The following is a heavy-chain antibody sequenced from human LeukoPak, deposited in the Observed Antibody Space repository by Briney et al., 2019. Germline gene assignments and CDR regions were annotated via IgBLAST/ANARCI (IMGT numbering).Heavy chain of an antibody. V-gene: IGHV4-59*01. D-gene: IGHD3-3*01. CDR2: IYYSGST. CDR1: GGSISSYY. Sequence: SETLSLTCTVSGGSISSYYWSWIRQPPGKGLEWIGYIYYSGSTNYNPSLKSRVIISVDTSKNQFSLKLSSVTAADTAVYYCARNRPYDFWSGYYPYYFDYWGQGTLVTVSS. J-gene: IGHJ4*02. CDR3: ARNRPYDFWSGYYPYYFDY.